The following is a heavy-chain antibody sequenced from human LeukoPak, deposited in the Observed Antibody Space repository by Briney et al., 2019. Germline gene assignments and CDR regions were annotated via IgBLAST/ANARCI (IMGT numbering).Heavy chain of an antibody. CDR2: IDHSGST. CDR1: GGSFSGYY. CDR3: AGGGDWDLRTDY. Sequence: SETLSLTCAVYGGSFSGYYWTWIRQPPEKGLEWIGEIDHSGSTNYNPSLKSRVTISIDTSKNQFSLRLSSVTAADTAVYYCAGGGDWDLRTDYWGQGTLVTVSS. V-gene: IGHV4-34*01. D-gene: IGHD1-26*01. J-gene: IGHJ4*02.